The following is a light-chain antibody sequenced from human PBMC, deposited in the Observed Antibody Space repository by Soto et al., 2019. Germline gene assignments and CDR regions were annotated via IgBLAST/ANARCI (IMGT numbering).Light chain of an antibody. CDR1: QSVSSSY. V-gene: IGKV3-20*01. CDR3: QQYGSSPWT. CDR2: DTS. Sequence: EIVLTQSPGTLSLSPGERATLSCRASQSVSSSYLAWYQQKPGQAPRLLIYDTSSRATGIPDRFSGSGSGTDFTLTISRLEPEDFAVYYCQQYGSSPWTFGQGTKVGIK. J-gene: IGKJ1*01.